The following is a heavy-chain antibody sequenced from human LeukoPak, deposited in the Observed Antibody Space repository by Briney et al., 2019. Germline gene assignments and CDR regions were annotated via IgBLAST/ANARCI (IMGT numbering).Heavy chain of an antibody. J-gene: IGHJ6*02. CDR2: INHSGST. Sequence: SETLSLTCAVYGGSFSGYYWSWTRQPPGKGLEWIGEINHSGSTNYNPSLKSRVTISVDTSKNQFSLKLSSVTAADTAVYYCARDRHGMDVWGQGTTVTVSS. CDR3: ARDRHGMDV. V-gene: IGHV4-34*01. CDR1: GGSFSGYY.